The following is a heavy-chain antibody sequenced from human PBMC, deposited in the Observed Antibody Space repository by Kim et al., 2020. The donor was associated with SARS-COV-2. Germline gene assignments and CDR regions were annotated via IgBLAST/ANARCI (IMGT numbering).Heavy chain of an antibody. CDR3: ARDLSGGVVTPFDY. Sequence: ADSVKGRFTISRDNSKNTLYLQMNSLRAEDTAVYYCARDLSGGVVTPFDYWGQGTLVTVSS. D-gene: IGHD2-21*02. V-gene: IGHV3-33*01. J-gene: IGHJ4*02.